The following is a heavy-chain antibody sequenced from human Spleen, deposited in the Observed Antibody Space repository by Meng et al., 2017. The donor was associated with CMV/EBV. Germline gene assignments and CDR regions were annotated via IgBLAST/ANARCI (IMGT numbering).Heavy chain of an antibody. CDR3: ARFARSYCSGGSCYSGGDWFDP. CDR2: ITSRSSNT. D-gene: IGHD2-15*01. Sequence: GGSLRLSCVASGFTFSGYSMNWVRQTPGKGLEWVSSITSRSSNTYYSDSVKGRFTISRDNAKNSLYLQMNSLRDEDTAVYYCARFARSYCSGGSCYSGGDWFDPWGQGTLVTVSS. J-gene: IGHJ5*02. V-gene: IGHV3-21*04. CDR1: GFTFSGYS.